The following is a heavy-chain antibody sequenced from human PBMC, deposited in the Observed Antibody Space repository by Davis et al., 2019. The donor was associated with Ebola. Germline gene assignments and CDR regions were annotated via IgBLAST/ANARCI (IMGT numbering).Heavy chain of an antibody. V-gene: IGHV3-30*03. Sequence: GESLKISCVVSGLTFNNFGMHWVRQAPGKGLEWVAVISYDGSNKFYRDSVKGRFTISRDNSKNTLYLQMNSLGAEDTAVYYCAREWELGYVDYWGQGTLVTVSS. D-gene: IGHD1-26*01. CDR1: GLTFNNFG. CDR3: AREWELGYVDY. J-gene: IGHJ4*02. CDR2: ISYDGSNK.